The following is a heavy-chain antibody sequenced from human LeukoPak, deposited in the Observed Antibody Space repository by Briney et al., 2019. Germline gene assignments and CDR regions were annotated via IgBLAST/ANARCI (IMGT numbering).Heavy chain of an antibody. V-gene: IGHV1-69*01. CDR1: GGTLSSYA. Sequence: SVKVSCKASGGTLSSYAISWVRQAPRQGLEWRGGISPIFDTANYAQKFQGRVTITADESTSTAYMELSSLRSEDTAVYYCARGSSGWYNWFDPWGQGTLVTVSS. CDR3: ARGSSGWYNWFDP. J-gene: IGHJ5*02. CDR2: ISPIFDTA. D-gene: IGHD6-19*01.